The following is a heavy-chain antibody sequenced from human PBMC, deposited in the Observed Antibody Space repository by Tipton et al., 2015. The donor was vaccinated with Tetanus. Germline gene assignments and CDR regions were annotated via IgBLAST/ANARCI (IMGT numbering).Heavy chain of an antibody. CDR3: ARSADNWFDP. V-gene: IGHV4-30-2*01. CDR1: GASISSAA. Sequence: TLSLTCDVSGASISSAAWTWIRQPSGKGLEWIGHIFHSGSPNYNPSLKSRVSMSVDKSRKEVSLKLQSVTAADTGIYYCARSADNWFDPWGQGILVTVAS. CDR2: IFHSGSP. J-gene: IGHJ5*02.